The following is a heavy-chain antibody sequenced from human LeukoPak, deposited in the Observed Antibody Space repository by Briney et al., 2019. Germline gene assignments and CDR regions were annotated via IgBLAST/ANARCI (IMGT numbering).Heavy chain of an antibody. CDR2: VYSDDTT. D-gene: IGHD1-26*01. CDR1: GFTVNSNY. J-gene: IGHJ2*01. CDR3: AKDPSVGASFWYLHL. Sequence: GGSLRLSCAASGFTVNSNYMNWVRQAPGKGLEWVSVVYSDDTTYYADSVKGRFTISRDNSKNTLYLQMNSLRAEDTAVYYCAKDPSVGASFWYLHLWGRGTLVTVSS. V-gene: IGHV3-53*01.